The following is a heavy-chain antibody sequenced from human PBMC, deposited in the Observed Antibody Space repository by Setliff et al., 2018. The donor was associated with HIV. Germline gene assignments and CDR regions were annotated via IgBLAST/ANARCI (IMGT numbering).Heavy chain of an antibody. CDR2: MHASGST. V-gene: IGHV4-61*09. Sequence: LSLPCTVSGGSISSGNHYWAWIRQPAGKRLEWIGHMHASGSTYYNPSLNSRASISVDTSNSQVSLRLTSVTAADTAVYYCAREIPFRGNANMWDYYAMDVWGQGITVTVS. D-gene: IGHD3-16*01. CDR1: GGSISSGNHY. CDR3: AREIPFRGNANMWDYYAMDV. J-gene: IGHJ6*02.